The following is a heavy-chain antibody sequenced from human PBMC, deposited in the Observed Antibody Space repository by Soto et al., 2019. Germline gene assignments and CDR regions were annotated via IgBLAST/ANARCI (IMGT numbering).Heavy chain of an antibody. CDR1: GGSISSGDYY. J-gene: IGHJ6*02. CDR2: IYYSGST. Sequence: SETLSLTCTVSGGSISSGDYYWSWIRQPPGKGLEWIGYIYYSGSTYYNPSLKSRVTISVDTSKNQFSLKLSSVTAADTAVYYCARGCSGGSCYSYYYYGMDVWGQGTTVTVSS. V-gene: IGHV4-30-4*01. D-gene: IGHD2-15*01. CDR3: ARGCSGGSCYSYYYYGMDV.